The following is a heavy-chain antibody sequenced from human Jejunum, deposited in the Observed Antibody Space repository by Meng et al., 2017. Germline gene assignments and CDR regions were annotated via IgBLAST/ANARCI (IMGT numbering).Heavy chain of an antibody. V-gene: IGHV4-34*01. CDR3: ARGNEYSNYGADF. Sequence: AKLQRWGAGLLKTTETPPLTCAAYGGSISEYYWTWTRQPPGKGLEWIGELNDNGSTNYNPPLKSRVTISVDTSKGQFYLRVSSVTAADTAVYYCARGNEYSNYGADFWGQGTLVTVSS. CDR2: LNDNGST. CDR1: GGSISEYY. D-gene: IGHD4-11*01. J-gene: IGHJ4*02.